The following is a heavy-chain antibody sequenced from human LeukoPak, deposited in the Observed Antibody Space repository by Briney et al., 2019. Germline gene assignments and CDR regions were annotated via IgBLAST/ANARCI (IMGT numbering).Heavy chain of an antibody. CDR1: SAAISRSY. Sequence: SETLSLTCTVPSAAISRSYWIWIRQTPGKGLEWIGYISYSGVSTYNPSLGSRVTISRDTSKNEVSLTLSSVTAADTAVYFCARLPEEGYATSLGWLDPWGQGTRVTVSS. D-gene: IGHD5-24*01. V-gene: IGHV4-59*08. CDR2: ISYSGVS. J-gene: IGHJ5*02. CDR3: ARLPEEGYATSLGWLDP.